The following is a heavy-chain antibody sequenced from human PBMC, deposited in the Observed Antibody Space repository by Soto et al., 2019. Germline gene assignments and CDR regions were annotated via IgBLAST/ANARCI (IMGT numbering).Heavy chain of an antibody. CDR2: IYYSGST. CDR3: AREDDSSGYYYGPFDY. J-gene: IGHJ4*02. CDR1: GGSISSGGYY. V-gene: IGHV4-31*03. Sequence: SETLSLTCTVSGGSISSGGYYWSWIRQHPGKGLEWIGYIYYSGSTYYNPSLKSRVTISVDTSKNQFSLKLSSVTAADTAVYYCAREDDSSGYYYGPFDYWGQGTLVTVS. D-gene: IGHD3-22*01.